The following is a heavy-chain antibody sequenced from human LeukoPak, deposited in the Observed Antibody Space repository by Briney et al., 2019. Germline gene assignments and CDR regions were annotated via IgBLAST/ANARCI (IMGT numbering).Heavy chain of an antibody. Sequence: ASVKVSCRASGYTFTGYYMHWVRQAPGQGLEWMGWINPNSGGTNYAQKFQGRVTMTRGTSISTAYMELSRLRSDDTAVYYCAREIAVAVHYYYGMDVWGQGTTVTVSS. V-gene: IGHV1-2*02. CDR1: GYTFTGYY. D-gene: IGHD6-19*01. CDR2: INPNSGGT. J-gene: IGHJ6*02. CDR3: AREIAVAVHYYYGMDV.